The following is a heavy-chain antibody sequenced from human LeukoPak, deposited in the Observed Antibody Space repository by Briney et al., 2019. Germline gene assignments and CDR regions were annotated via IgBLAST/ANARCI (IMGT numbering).Heavy chain of an antibody. V-gene: IGHV4-61*02. CDR1: GGSISSGSYY. J-gene: IGHJ4*02. Sequence: SQTLSLTCTVSGGSISSGSYYWSWIRQPAGKGLEWIGRIYTSGSTNYNPYLKSRVTISVDTSKNQFSLKLSSVTAADTAVYYCARDTGYYYGSGTYLYYFDYWGQGTLVTVSS. CDR3: ARDTGYYYGSGTYLYYFDY. CDR2: IYTSGST. D-gene: IGHD3-10*01.